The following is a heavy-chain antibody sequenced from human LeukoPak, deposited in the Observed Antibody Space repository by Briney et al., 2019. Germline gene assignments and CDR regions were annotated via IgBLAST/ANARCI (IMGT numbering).Heavy chain of an antibody. CDR1: GFTFSTSW. V-gene: IGHV3-74*01. J-gene: IGHJ4*02. D-gene: IGHD2-8*01. CDR2: IKSDGSTT. CDR3: ASGSFCTNGVCYKGFDC. Sequence: GGSLRLSCAASGFTFSTSWMHWVRQAPGKGLVWVSRIKSDGSTTTYADSVKGRFTISRDNAKNTLFLQMNSLRAEDTAVYYCASGSFCTNGVCYKGFDCWGQGTLVSVSS.